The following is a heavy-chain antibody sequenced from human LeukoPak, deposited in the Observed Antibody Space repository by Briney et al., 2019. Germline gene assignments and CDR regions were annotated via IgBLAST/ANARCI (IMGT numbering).Heavy chain of an antibody. D-gene: IGHD1-26*01. CDR1: GYTFSDYF. Sequence: GASVNVSCKASGYTFSDYFMHWVRQAPGQGLEWMGWINPNSGDTNYAQKFQGRVTMTRDTSISTVYMELSSLRSDDTAVYYCAKGRLSGSYNRFDYWGLGTLVTVSS. CDR3: AKGRLSGSYNRFDY. CDR2: INPNSGDT. J-gene: IGHJ4*02. V-gene: IGHV1-2*02.